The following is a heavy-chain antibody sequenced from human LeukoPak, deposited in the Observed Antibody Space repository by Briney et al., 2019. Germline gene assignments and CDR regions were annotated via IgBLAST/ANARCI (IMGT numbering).Heavy chain of an antibody. Sequence: SGPTLANPTQTLTLTCTFSGFSLNTRGGGVGWIRQPPGRPLEWLALIYWDDDRRYSPSLKSRLTITKDTSKNQVVLTMTNMDPVDTATYFCAHRKNYYDSSVFDNWGQGTLVTVSS. CDR3: AHRKNYYDSSVFDN. V-gene: IGHV2-5*02. D-gene: IGHD3-22*01. J-gene: IGHJ4*02. CDR1: GFSLNTRGGG. CDR2: IYWDDDR.